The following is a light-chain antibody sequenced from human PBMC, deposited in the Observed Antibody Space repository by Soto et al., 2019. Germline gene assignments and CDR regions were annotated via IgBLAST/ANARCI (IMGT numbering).Light chain of an antibody. CDR3: QQRSNWPIT. Sequence: EIVMTQSPATLSVSPWERATLSCRASQSVSSNLAWYQQKPGQAPRLLIYDTSNRATGIPPRFSGSGSGTDFTLTISSLEPEDFAVYYCQQRSNWPITFGQGTRLEIK. CDR2: DTS. CDR1: QSVSSN. J-gene: IGKJ5*01. V-gene: IGKV3-11*01.